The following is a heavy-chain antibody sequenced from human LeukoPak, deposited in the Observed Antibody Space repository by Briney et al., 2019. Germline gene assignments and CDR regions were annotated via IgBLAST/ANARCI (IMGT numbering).Heavy chain of an antibody. Sequence: GASVKVSCKASGYTFTSYGISWVRQAPGQGLEWMGWISAYNGNTNYAQKLQGRVTMTTDTSTSTAYMELRSLRSDDTAVYYCARTSALVVPAAITRYYYMDVWGKGTTVTVSS. V-gene: IGHV1-18*01. D-gene: IGHD2-2*02. CDR3: ARTSALVVPAAITRYYYMDV. J-gene: IGHJ6*03. CDR1: GYTFTSYG. CDR2: ISAYNGNT.